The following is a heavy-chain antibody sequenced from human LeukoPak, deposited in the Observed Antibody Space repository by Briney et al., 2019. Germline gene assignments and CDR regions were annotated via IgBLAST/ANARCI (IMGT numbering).Heavy chain of an antibody. CDR1: GGSFSGYY. CDR3: ARGTAMATIYYYYYYMDV. D-gene: IGHD5-18*01. J-gene: IGHJ6*03. V-gene: IGHV4-34*01. Sequence: ETLSLTCAVYGGSFSGYYWSWIRQPPGKGLEWIGEINHSGSTNYNPSLKSRVTISVDTSKNQFSLKLSSVTAADTAVYYCARGTAMATIYYYYYYMDVWGKGTTVTVSS. CDR2: INHSGST.